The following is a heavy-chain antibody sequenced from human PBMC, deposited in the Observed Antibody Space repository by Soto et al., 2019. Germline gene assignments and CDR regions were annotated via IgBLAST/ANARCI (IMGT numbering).Heavy chain of an antibody. J-gene: IGHJ3*02. D-gene: IGHD3-3*01. Sequence: QVQLVQSGAEVKKPGASVKVSCKASGYTFTSYDINWVRQATGQGLEWMGWMNPKTGSTGYAQKFQGRVTMTRNTSINAAYMELSSLRSEDTAVYYCATYYDFSSGYSRSREDASDTWGQGTLVSVSS. V-gene: IGHV1-8*01. CDR3: ATYYDFSSGYSRSREDASDT. CDR2: MNPKTGST. CDR1: GYTFTSYD.